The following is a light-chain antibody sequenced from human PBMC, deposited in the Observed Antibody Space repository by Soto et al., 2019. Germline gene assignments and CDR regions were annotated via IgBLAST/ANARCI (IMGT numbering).Light chain of an antibody. CDR2: DTS. V-gene: IGLV7-46*01. CDR3: LRSYSGARLRV. J-gene: IGLJ3*02. CDR1: TGAVTSGHY. Sequence: QTVVTQEPSLTVSPGGTVTLTCGSSTGAVTSGHYPYWFQQKPGQAPRTLIYDTSNKHSWTPARFSGSLLGGKAALTLSGAQPEDEAEYYCLRSYSGARLRVFGGGTKVTVL.